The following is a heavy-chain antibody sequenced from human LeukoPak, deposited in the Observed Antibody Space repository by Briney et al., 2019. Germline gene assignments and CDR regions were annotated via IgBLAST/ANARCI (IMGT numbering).Heavy chain of an antibody. CDR1: GFTFSSYA. J-gene: IGHJ6*02. CDR3: ARAGPVVPAARNYYYYGMDV. Sequence: GRSLRLSCAASGFTFSSYAMHWVRLAPGKGLEWVAVISYDGSNKYYADSVKGRFTISRDNSKNTLYLQMNSLRAEDTAVYYCARAGPVVPAARNYYYYGMDVWGQGTTVTVSS. CDR2: ISYDGSNK. D-gene: IGHD2-2*01. V-gene: IGHV3-30-3*01.